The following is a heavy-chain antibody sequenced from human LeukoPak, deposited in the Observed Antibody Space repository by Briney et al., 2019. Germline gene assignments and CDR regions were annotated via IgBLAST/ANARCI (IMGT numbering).Heavy chain of an antibody. V-gene: IGHV1-2*02. CDR3: ARRPAAWSFPFDY. J-gene: IGHJ4*02. D-gene: IGHD6-13*01. CDR1: GYTLTGYY. CDR2: INPNSGGT. Sequence: ASVKVSCKASGYTLTGYYMHWVRQAPGQGLEWMGWINPNSGGTNYAQKFQGRVTMTRDTSISTAYMELSRLRSDDTAVYYCARRPAAWSFPFDYWGQGTLVTVSS.